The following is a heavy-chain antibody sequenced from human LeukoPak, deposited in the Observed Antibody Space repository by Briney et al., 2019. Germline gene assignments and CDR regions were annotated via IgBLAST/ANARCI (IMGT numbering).Heavy chain of an antibody. V-gene: IGHV4-61*02. D-gene: IGHD4/OR15-4a*01. J-gene: IGHJ4*02. CDR2: IYTSGST. Sequence: SETLSLTCTVSGGSISSGSYYWSWIRQPAGKGLEWIGRIYTSGSTNYNPSLRSRVTISLDTSKNQFSLKLSSVTAADTAVYYCARDRFYGGAVAPIDYWGQGTLVTVSS. CDR3: ARDRFYGGAVAPIDY. CDR1: GGSISSGSYY.